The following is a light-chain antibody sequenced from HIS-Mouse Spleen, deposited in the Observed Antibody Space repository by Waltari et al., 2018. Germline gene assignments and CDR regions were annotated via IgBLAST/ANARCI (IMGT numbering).Light chain of an antibody. CDR2: EGS. CDR3: CSYAGSSTYWV. J-gene: IGLJ3*02. V-gene: IGLV2-23*01. CDR1: SRHGGSYNL. Sequence: QSALTQPASVSGSPGQSITISCTGPSRHGGSYNLVSWYQQHPGKAPKLMIYEGSKRPSGVSNRFSGSKSGNTASLTISGLQAEDEADYYCCSYAGSSTYWVFGGGTKLTVL.